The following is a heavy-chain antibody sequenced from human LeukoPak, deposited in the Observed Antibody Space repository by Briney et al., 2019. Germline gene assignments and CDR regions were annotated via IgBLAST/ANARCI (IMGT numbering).Heavy chain of an antibody. V-gene: IGHV3-21*01. D-gene: IGHD3-3*01. CDR2: ISSSSSYI. J-gene: IGHJ4*02. CDR1: GFTFSSYS. Sequence: RGSLRLSCAASGFTFSSYSMNWVRQAPGKGLEWVSSISSSSSYIYYADSVKGRFTISRDNAKNSLYLQMNSLRAEDTAVYYCARGRITIFGVVTPFDYWGQGTLVTVSS. CDR3: ARGRITIFGVVTPFDY.